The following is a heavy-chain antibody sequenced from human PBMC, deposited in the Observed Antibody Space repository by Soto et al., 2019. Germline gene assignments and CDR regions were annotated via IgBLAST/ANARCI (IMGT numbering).Heavy chain of an antibody. CDR1: GGPISSSSYY. CDR3: ARLTLNRVGLQFIYFDY. CDR2: IYYSCST. J-gene: IGHJ4*02. V-gene: IGHV4-39*01. D-gene: IGHD5-12*01. Sequence: PSETLSLTCTVSGGPISSSSYYWGWIRQTPGKGLEWIGSIYYSCSTYYNPSLKSRVTISVDTSKNQFSLKLSSVTAADTAVYYCARLTLNRVGLQFIYFDYWGQGTLVTVSS.